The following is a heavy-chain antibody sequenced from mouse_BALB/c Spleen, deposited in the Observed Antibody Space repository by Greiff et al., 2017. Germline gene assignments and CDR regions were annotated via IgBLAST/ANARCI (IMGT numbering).Heavy chain of an antibody. D-gene: IGHD1-1*01. CDR3: ARRNFYGSSAMDY. CDR2: ISYSGST. V-gene: IGHV3-2*02. J-gene: IGHJ4*01. Sequence: VQLKESGPGLVKPSQSLSLTCTVTGYSITSDYAWNWIRQFPGNKLEWMGYISYSGSTSYNPSLKSRISITRDTSKNQFFLQLNSVTTEDTATYYCARRNFYGSSAMDYWGQGTSVTVSS. CDR1: GYSITSDYA.